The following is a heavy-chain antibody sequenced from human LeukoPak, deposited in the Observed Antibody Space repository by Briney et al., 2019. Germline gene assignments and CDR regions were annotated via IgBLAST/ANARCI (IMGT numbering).Heavy chain of an antibody. CDR3: ATGRVPGATGY. Sequence: TSETLSLTCTVSGGSISSYYWSWIRQPPGKALEGIGYIYYSRSTNYNPSLKSRVTIAVDTSKNQFSLKLSSVTAADTAVYYCATGRVPGATGYWGQGTLVTVSS. D-gene: IGHD1-26*01. V-gene: IGHV4-59*13. CDR2: IYYSRST. CDR1: GGSISSYY. J-gene: IGHJ4*02.